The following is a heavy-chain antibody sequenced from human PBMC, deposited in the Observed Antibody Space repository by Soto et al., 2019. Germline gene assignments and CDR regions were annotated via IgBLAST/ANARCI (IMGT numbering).Heavy chain of an antibody. Sequence: QVQLVESGGGVVQPGRSLRLSCAASGFTFSSYAMHWVRQAPGKGLEWVAVISYDGSNKYYADSVRGRFTISRENSKNTLYLQMNSLRAEDTAVYYCAREEGDSSRWYFDYWGQGTLVTVSS. CDR1: GFTFSSYA. V-gene: IGHV3-30-3*01. CDR2: ISYDGSNK. CDR3: AREEGDSSRWYFDY. D-gene: IGHD6-13*01. J-gene: IGHJ4*02.